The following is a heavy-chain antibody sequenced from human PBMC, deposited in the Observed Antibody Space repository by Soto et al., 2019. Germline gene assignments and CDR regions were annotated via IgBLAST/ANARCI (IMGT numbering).Heavy chain of an antibody. Sequence: QVQLQESGPGLVKPSETLSLTCTVSGGSVSSGSYYWSWIRQPPGKGLEWIGYIYYSGSTNYNPSLKSRVTISVDTSKNQFSLKLSSVTAADTAVYYCARTEVVGFRSQYFQHWGQGTLVTVSS. V-gene: IGHV4-61*01. CDR2: IYYSGST. D-gene: IGHD3-22*01. J-gene: IGHJ1*01. CDR1: GGSVSSGSYY. CDR3: ARTEVVGFRSQYFQH.